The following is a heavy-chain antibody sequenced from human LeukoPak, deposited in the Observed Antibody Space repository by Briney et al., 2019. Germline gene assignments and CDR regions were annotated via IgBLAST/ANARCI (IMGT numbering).Heavy chain of an antibody. CDR1: GGSFSGYY. V-gene: IGHV4-34*01. CDR3: ARGGGPLRYFDWLSQGSYYYGMDV. J-gene: IGHJ6*02. D-gene: IGHD3-9*01. Sequence: SETLSLTCAVYGGSFSGYYWSWIRQPPGKGREWIGEINHSGSTNYNPSLKSRVTISVDTSKNQFSLKLSSVTAADTAVYYCARGGGPLRYFDWLSQGSYYYGMDVWGQGTTVTVSS. CDR2: INHSGST.